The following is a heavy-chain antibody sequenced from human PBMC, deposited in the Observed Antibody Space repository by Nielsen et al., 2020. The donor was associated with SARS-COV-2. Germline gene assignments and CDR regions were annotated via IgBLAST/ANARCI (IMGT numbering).Heavy chain of an antibody. J-gene: IGHJ4*02. V-gene: IGHV1-46*01. CDR2: INPSGGST. CDR1: GYTFTGYY. CDR3: ARGIQLWLRGYYFDY. Sequence: ASVKVSCKASGYTFTGYYMHWVRQAPGQGLEWMGIINPSGGSTSYAQKFQGRVTMTRDTSTSTVYMELSSLRSEDTAVYYCARGIQLWLRGYYFDYWGQGTLVTVSS. D-gene: IGHD5-18*01.